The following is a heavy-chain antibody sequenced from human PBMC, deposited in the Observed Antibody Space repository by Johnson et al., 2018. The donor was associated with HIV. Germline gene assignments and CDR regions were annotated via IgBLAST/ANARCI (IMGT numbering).Heavy chain of an antibody. CDR2: ISWNSGSI. J-gene: IGHJ3*02. CDR3: AREGPYWAFDI. CDR1: GFTFSSYA. V-gene: IGHV3-9*01. D-gene: IGHD2-15*01. Sequence: VQLVESGGGVVQPGRSLRLSCAASGFTFSSYAMHWVRQAPGKGLEWVSGISWNSGSIGYADSVKGRFTISRDNSKNTLYLQMNSLRAEDTAVYYCAREGPYWAFDIWGQGTMVTVSS.